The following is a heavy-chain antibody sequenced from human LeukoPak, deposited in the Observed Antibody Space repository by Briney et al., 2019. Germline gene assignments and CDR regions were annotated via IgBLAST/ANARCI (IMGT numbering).Heavy chain of an antibody. Sequence: PGGSLRLSCTASGFTFGDYAMSWFRQAPGKGLEWVGFIRSKAYGGTTEYAASVKGRFTISRDDSKSIAYLQMNSLKTEDTAVYYCTRDSITMVRGVIMYYYYYYMDVWGKGTTVTVSS. CDR3: TRDSITMVRGVIMYYYYYYMDV. D-gene: IGHD3-10*01. V-gene: IGHV3-49*03. CDR1: GFTFGDYA. CDR2: IRSKAYGGTT. J-gene: IGHJ6*03.